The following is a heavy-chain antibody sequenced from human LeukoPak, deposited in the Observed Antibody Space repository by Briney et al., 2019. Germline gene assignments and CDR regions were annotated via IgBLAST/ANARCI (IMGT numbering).Heavy chain of an antibody. CDR2: IYYSGST. J-gene: IGHJ6*03. Sequence: SETLSLTCTVSGGSISSSSYYWGWIRQPPGKGLEWIGSIYYSGSTCYNPSLKSRVTISVDTSKNQFSLKLSSVTAADTAVYYSARTYYAFWSGYFSGYYYMDVWGKGPRSPSP. D-gene: IGHD3-3*01. CDR1: GGSISSSSYY. V-gene: IGHV4-39*07. CDR3: ARTYYAFWSGYFSGYYYMDV.